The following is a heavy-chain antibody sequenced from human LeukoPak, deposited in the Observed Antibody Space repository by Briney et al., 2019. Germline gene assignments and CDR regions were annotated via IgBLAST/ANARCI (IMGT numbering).Heavy chain of an antibody. D-gene: IGHD5-12*01. Sequence: ASVKVSCKASGDTFINYAISWVRQAPRQGLEWVGDIMPIFDTSNYAQQFQGRVTITADKSTSTAYMELSSLRPDDTALYYCARDPIVAKAPLPYYWGQGTLVTVSS. V-gene: IGHV1-69*06. CDR1: GDTFINYA. CDR3: ARDPIVAKAPLPYY. CDR2: IMPIFDTS. J-gene: IGHJ4*02.